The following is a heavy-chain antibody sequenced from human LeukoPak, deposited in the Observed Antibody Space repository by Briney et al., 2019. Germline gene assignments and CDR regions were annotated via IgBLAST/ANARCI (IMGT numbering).Heavy chain of an antibody. CDR1: GFTFSSYW. Sequence: PGGSLRLSCAASGFTFSSYWMSWVRQAPGKGLEWVANIKQDGNDKYYVDSVKGRFTISRDNAKNSLYLQMNGLRAEDTALYYCATDQSYFHYWGQGTPVTVSS. CDR2: IKQDGNDK. V-gene: IGHV3-7*01. CDR3: ATDQSYFHY. J-gene: IGHJ4*02.